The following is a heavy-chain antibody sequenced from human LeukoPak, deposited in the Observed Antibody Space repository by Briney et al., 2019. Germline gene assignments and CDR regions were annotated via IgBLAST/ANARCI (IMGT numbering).Heavy chain of an antibody. CDR2: ISGSGGST. J-gene: IGHJ4*02. Sequence: PGGSLRLSCAASGFTFSSYAMSWVRQAPGKGLEWVSTISGSGGSTYYADSVKGRFTISRDNSENTVYLQMGSLRAEDMAVYYCARGRWVDIVTHGFDYWGQGSLVTVSS. CDR3: ARGRWVDIVTHGFDY. CDR1: GFTFSSYA. D-gene: IGHD3-9*01. V-gene: IGHV3-23*01.